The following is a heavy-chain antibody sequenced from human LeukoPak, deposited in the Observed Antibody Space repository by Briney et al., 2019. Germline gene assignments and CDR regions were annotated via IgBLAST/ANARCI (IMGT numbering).Heavy chain of an antibody. Sequence: TSETLSLTCTVSGGSISSSSYYWGWIRQPPGKGLEWIGCIYYSGSTYYNPSLKSRVTISVDTSKNQFSLKLSSVTAADTAVYYCASTRPNFVDYWGQGTLVTVSS. V-gene: IGHV4-39*01. D-gene: IGHD3-9*01. CDR1: GGSISSSSYY. CDR3: ASTRPNFVDY. CDR2: IYYSGST. J-gene: IGHJ4*02.